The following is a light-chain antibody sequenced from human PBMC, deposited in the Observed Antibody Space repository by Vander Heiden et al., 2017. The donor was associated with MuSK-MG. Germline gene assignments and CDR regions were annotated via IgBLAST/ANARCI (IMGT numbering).Light chain of an antibody. CDR3: QKDNSAPWT. V-gene: IGKV1-27*01. J-gene: IGKJ1*01. CDR1: QGISNY. Sequence: DIQMILSASSMSASVGDRVTITCRASQGISNYLAWYQQKPGKVPKLLIYAASTLQSGVPSRFSGSGSGTDFTLTISSLQPEDVATYYCQKDNSAPWTFGQGTKVEIK. CDR2: AAS.